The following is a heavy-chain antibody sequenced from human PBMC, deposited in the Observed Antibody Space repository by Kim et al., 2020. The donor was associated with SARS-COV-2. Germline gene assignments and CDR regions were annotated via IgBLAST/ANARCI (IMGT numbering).Heavy chain of an antibody. CDR1: GDSIRDGRFY. J-gene: IGHJ4*01. CDR2: IFYTGNA. CDR3: ARLRFCATTSCPTFD. Sequence: SETLSLTCTVSGDSIRDGRFYWGWVRQAPGKGLEWIGSIFYTGNANYNLSLKSRVTISIDTSKNHFSLKVTSVTAADTAVYYCARLRFCATTSCPTFD. D-gene: IGHD2-2*01. V-gene: IGHV4-39*02.